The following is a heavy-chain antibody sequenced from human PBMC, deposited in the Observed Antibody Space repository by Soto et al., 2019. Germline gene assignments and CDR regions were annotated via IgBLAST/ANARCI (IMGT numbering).Heavy chain of an antibody. CDR2: IYYSGST. Sequence: SETLSLTCTVSGGSISSGGYYWSWIRQHPGKGLEWIGYIYYSGSTYYNPSLKSRVTISVDTSKNQFSLKLSSVTAADTAVYYCARGDPTYYYYYMDVWGKGTTVTVSS. CDR3: ARGDPTYYYYYMDV. J-gene: IGHJ6*03. CDR1: GGSISSGGYY. V-gene: IGHV4-31*03.